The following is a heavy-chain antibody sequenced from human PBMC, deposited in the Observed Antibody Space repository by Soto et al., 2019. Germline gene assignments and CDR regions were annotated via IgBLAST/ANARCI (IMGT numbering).Heavy chain of an antibody. CDR1: GYTFTGYY. CDR2: INPNSGGT. J-gene: IGHJ5*02. CDR3: ARERYCSGGSCYSEIWFDP. V-gene: IGHV1-2*02. D-gene: IGHD2-15*01. Sequence: ASVKVSCKASGYTFTGYYMHWVRQAPGQGLEWMGWINPNSGGTNYAQKFQGRVTMTRDTSISTAYMELSRLRSDDTAVYYCARERYCSGGSCYSEIWFDPWDQGTLVTVSS.